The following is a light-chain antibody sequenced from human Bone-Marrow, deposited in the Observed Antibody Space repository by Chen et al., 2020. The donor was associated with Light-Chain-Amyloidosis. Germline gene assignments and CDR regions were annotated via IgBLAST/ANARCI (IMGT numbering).Light chain of an antibody. J-gene: IGKJ1*01. V-gene: IGKV3-20*01. CDR3: QQYGSSPRT. Sequence: IVLTQSPGTLSLSPGETATLSCRASQNLHNNWVAWYQQRPGQAPRLLIFGASSRASDIPQRFSGSGSGTDFTLNISGLEPEDFAVYYCQQYGSSPRTFGQGTRVEIK. CDR2: GAS. CDR1: QNLHNNW.